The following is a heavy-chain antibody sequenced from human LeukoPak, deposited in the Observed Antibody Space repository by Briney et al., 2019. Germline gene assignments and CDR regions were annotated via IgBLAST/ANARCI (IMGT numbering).Heavy chain of an antibody. CDR1: GFTFSAYW. J-gene: IGHJ6*02. CDR2: IKQDGSEK. Sequence: PGGSLRLSCAASGFTFSAYWMSWVRQAPGKGLEWVANIKQDGSEKNYVDSVKGRFTISRDNAKNSLYLQMNSLRAEDTAVYSCTRDRQGPKLYEMHVWGQGTTVTVSS. D-gene: IGHD3-10*01. V-gene: IGHV3-7*01. CDR3: TRDRQGPKLYEMHV.